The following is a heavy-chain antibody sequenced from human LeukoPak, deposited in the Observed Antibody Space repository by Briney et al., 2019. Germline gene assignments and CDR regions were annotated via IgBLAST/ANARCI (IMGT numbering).Heavy chain of an antibody. CDR2: VSSSSSYI. J-gene: IGHJ4*02. CDR1: GFTFSSYS. Sequence: GGSLRLSCAASGFTFSSYSMNWVRQAPGKGLEWVSSVSSSSSYIYYADSVKGRFTISRDNAKNSLYLQMNSLRAEDTAVYYCARMTLGPDTAMVWTVPEGFDYWGQGTLVTVSS. CDR3: ARMTLGPDTAMVWTVPEGFDY. V-gene: IGHV3-21*01. D-gene: IGHD5-18*01.